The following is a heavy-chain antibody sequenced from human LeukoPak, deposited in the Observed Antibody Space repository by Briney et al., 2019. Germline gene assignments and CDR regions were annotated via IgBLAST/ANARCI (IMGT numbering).Heavy chain of an antibody. Sequence: ASVKVSCKASGYTFTGYYMHWVRQAPGQGLEWMGWINPNSGGTNYAQKFQGRVTITADESTSTAYMELSSLRSEDTAVYYCASPFNYYGSGSYYNYYFDHWGQGTLVTVSS. CDR2: INPNSGGT. CDR3: ASPFNYYGSGSYYNYYFDH. D-gene: IGHD3-10*01. J-gene: IGHJ4*02. CDR1: GYTFTGYY. V-gene: IGHV1-2*02.